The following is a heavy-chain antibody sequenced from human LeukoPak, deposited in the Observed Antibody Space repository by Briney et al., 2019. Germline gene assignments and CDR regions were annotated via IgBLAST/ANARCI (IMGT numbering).Heavy chain of an antibody. J-gene: IGHJ5*02. Sequence: SETLSLTCTVPGGSISSYYWSWIRQPPGKGLEWIGYIYYSGSTNYNPSLKSRVTISVDTSKNQFSLKLSSVTAADTAVYYCARGLWFGELWSWFDPWGQGTLVTVSS. D-gene: IGHD3-10*01. CDR3: ARGLWFGELWSWFDP. V-gene: IGHV4-59*01. CDR1: GGSISSYY. CDR2: IYYSGST.